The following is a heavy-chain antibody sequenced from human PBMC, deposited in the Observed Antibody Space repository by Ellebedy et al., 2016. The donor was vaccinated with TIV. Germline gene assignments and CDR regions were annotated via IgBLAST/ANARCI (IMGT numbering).Heavy chain of an antibody. Sequence: AVSVKVSCKASGYTFSSYGMSWVRQAPGQGLEWMGWISAYNGNTNYAQKLQGRVTMTTDTSTSTAYMELRSLRSDDTAVYYCARGSSGWMAIDYWGQGTLVTVSS. CDR1: GYTFSSYG. J-gene: IGHJ4*02. V-gene: IGHV1-18*01. D-gene: IGHD6-19*01. CDR3: ARGSSGWMAIDY. CDR2: ISAYNGNT.